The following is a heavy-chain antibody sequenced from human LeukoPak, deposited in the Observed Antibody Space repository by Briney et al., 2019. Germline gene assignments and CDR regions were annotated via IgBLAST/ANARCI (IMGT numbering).Heavy chain of an antibody. CDR1: GFSFSSYE. V-gene: IGHV3-48*03. J-gene: IGHJ4*02. D-gene: IGHD2-2*01. CDR3: ARDRYWSTTSCSPTGLAY. CDR2: ISFSGNSI. Sequence: GGSLRLSCAASGFSFSSYEMNWVRQAPGKGLEWVSYISFSGNSIYYADSVKGRFTISRDNAKNSLYLQMNSLRAEDTAVYYCARDRYWSTTSCSPTGLAYWGQGTLVTVSS.